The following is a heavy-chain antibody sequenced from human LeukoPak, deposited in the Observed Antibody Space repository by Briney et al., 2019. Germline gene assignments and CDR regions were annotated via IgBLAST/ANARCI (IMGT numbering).Heavy chain of an antibody. V-gene: IGHV3-30*03. J-gene: IGHJ4*02. D-gene: IGHD7-27*01. Sequence: AGGSLRLSCAASGFTFSSYGMHWVRQAPGKGLEWVAVISYDGSNKYYADSVKGRFTISRDNSKNTLYLQMNSLRAEDTAVYYCARDPPGAHFDYWGQGTLVTVSS. CDR1: GFTFSSYG. CDR3: ARDPPGAHFDY. CDR2: ISYDGSNK.